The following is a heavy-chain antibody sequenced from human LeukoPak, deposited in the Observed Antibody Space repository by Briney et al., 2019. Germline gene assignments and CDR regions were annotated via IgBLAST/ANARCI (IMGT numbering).Heavy chain of an antibody. CDR2: IYYSGST. J-gene: IGHJ4*02. CDR3: ARGHCTNGLCYTFDY. CDR1: GGSISSYY. D-gene: IGHD2-8*01. Sequence: PSETLSLTCIVSGGSISSYYWSWIRQPPGKGLEWIGYIYYSGSTHYNPSLKSRVTISADTSKNQFSLKLSSVTAADTAVYYCARGHCTNGLCYTFDYWGQGTLVTVSS. V-gene: IGHV4-59*01.